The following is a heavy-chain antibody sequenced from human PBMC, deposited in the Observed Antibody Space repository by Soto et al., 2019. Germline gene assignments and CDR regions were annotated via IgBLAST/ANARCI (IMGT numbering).Heavy chain of an antibody. D-gene: IGHD2-21*02. V-gene: IGHV1-8*01. Sequence: QVQLVQSGAEVKKPGASVKVSCKASGYTFSTYDIHWVRQASGQGLEWMGRMNPNSGNTGYAQKLQGRVTMTRNSSISTAYMELSGLRSEDTAVYYCASRYRVLTSIHSFDLWGQGTMVLVSS. CDR2: MNPNSGNT. CDR1: GYTFSTYD. J-gene: IGHJ3*01. CDR3: ASRYRVLTSIHSFDL.